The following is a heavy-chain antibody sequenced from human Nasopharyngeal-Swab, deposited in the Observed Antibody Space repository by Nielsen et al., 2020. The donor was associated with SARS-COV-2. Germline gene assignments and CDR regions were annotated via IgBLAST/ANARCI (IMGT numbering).Heavy chain of an antibody. Sequence: SETLSLTCTVSGGSISSSSYYWGWIRQPPGKGLEWIGRIYYSGSTYYNPSLKSRVTISVDTSKNQFSLKLSSVTAADTAVYYCARQQWLVYFDYWGQGTLVTVSS. CDR3: ARQQWLVYFDY. V-gene: IGHV4-39*01. D-gene: IGHD6-19*01. J-gene: IGHJ4*02. CDR2: IYYSGST. CDR1: GGSISSSSYY.